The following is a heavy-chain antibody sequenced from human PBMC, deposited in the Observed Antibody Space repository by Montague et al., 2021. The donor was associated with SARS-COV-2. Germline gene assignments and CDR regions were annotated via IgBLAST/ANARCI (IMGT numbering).Heavy chain of an antibody. Sequence: CAISGDSVSSNIATWNWIRQSPSRGLEWLGRTYYRSKWYNDYAESVKSRITIDPDTSKHQLSLQLNSVTPEDTAEYYCARIPVGSKYYFDFWGQGTLVTVPS. D-gene: IGHD2-2*01. CDR1: GDSVSSNIAT. CDR2: TYYRSKWYN. V-gene: IGHV6-1*01. J-gene: IGHJ4*02. CDR3: ARIPVGSKYYFDF.